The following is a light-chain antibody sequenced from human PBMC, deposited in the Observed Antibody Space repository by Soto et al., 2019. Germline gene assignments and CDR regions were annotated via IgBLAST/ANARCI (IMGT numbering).Light chain of an antibody. CDR1: QSVTGN. CDR2: GAS. V-gene: IGKV3-15*01. J-gene: IGKJ4*01. CDR3: QQYNNWPPLT. Sequence: EIVMTQPPATLSLSPGERATLSCRASQSVTGNLAWYQQKPGQAPRLLIYGASTRATGIPARFSGSGSGTEFTLTISSLQSEDFAVYYCQQYNNWPPLTFGGGTKVEIK.